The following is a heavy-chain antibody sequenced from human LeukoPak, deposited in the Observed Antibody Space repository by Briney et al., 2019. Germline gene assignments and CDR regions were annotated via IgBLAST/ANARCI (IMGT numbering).Heavy chain of an antibody. J-gene: IGHJ4*02. D-gene: IGHD6-19*01. CDR1: GFTFDDYT. CDR3: AKDPYSSLWSYYFDY. Sequence: GGSLRLSSAASGFTFDDYTMHWVRQAPGKGLEWVSLISWDGSSTFYADSVKGRFTISRDNSKNSLYLQMHSLRTEDSALYYCAKDPYSSLWSYYFDYWGQGTLVTVSS. CDR2: ISWDGSST. V-gene: IGHV3-43*01.